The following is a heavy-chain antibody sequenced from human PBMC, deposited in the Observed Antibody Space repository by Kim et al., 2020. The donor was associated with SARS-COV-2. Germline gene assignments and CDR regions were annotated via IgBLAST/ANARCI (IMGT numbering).Heavy chain of an antibody. Sequence: SGPTLVKPTQTLTLTCTFSGISLSTSGVGVGWLRQPPGKALEWLALIYWDDDKRYNPSLKSRLTITKDTSKNQVVLTMSNMDAVDTATYYCTHTNIKTTFGGVYFDYWGQGTLVTVSS. D-gene: IGHD3-16*01. CDR3: THTNIKTTFGGVYFDY. J-gene: IGHJ4*02. V-gene: IGHV2-5*02. CDR1: GISLSTSGVG. CDR2: IYWDDDK.